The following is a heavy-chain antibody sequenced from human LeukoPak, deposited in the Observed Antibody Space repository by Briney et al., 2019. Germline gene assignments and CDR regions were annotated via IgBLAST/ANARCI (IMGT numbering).Heavy chain of an antibody. CDR3: ARERPDYGGNVDY. CDR2: ISSNGDNT. J-gene: IGHJ4*02. CDR1: GCTFNNYP. D-gene: IGHD4-23*01. V-gene: IGHV3-64*01. Sequence: GGSLRLSCAASGCTFNNYPIHWVRQAPGKGLEYVSAISSNGDNTYYANSVKGRFTVSRDNSKNTVYLQMGSLRPDDMAVYYCARERPDYGGNVDYWGQGTLVTVSS.